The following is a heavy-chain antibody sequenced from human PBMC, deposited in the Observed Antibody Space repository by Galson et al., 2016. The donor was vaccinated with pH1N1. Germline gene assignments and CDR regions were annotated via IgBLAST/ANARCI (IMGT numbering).Heavy chain of an antibody. J-gene: IGHJ4*02. D-gene: IGHD2-8*01. Sequence: SVKVSCKASGYTFTGYYIHWVRQAPGQGLEWMGWIKPNSGDTKYAQKFQGRVTMTRDTSISTAYMELSSLRSDDTAIYYCARGRYGNNRDCFMGIDSWGQGTLVTVSS. CDR3: ARGRYGNNRDCFMGIDS. V-gene: IGHV1-2*02. CDR1: GYTFTGYY. CDR2: IKPNSGDT.